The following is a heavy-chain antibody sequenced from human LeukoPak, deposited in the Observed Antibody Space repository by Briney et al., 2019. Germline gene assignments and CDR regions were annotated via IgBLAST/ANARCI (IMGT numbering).Heavy chain of an antibody. J-gene: IGHJ3*02. Sequence: GGSLRLSCSASGFTFSSYAMPWVRQAPGKGLEYVSAISSNGGSTYYADSVKGRFTISRDNSKNTLYLQMSSLRAEDTAVYYCVKGPDGSWAFDIWGQGTMVTVSS. D-gene: IGHD2-15*01. CDR3: VKGPDGSWAFDI. V-gene: IGHV3-64D*06. CDR2: ISSNGGST. CDR1: GFTFSSYA.